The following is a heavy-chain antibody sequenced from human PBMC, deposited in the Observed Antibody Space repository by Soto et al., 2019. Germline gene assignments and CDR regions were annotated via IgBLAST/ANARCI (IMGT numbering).Heavy chain of an antibody. D-gene: IGHD2-15*01. V-gene: IGHV1-3*01. CDR2: INAGNGNT. CDR3: ARDWSSVVVAATPFDY. J-gene: IGHJ4*02. Sequence: ASVKVSCKASGYTFTSYAMHWVRQAPGQRLEWMGWINAGNGNTKYSQKFQGRVTITRDTSASTAYMELSSLRSEDTAVYYCARDWSSVVVAATPFDYWGQGTLVTVSS. CDR1: GYTFTSYA.